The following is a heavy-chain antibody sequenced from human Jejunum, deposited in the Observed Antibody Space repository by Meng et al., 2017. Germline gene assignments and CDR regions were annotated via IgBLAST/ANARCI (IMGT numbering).Heavy chain of an antibody. J-gene: IGHJ4*02. Sequence: RLVESGVHLGQPGGSLRLSFAASGFTFNIYAMPWVRQAPGKGLQWVSAFSGVGDKTFYADSVKGRFTISRDNSRETLYLQMNSLRPEDTAVYYCARALYHNLRGYYFDSWGQGTLVTVSS. CDR2: FSGVGDKT. D-gene: IGHD2-2*01. CDR3: ARALYHNLRGYYFDS. CDR1: GFTFNIYA. V-gene: IGHV3-23*04.